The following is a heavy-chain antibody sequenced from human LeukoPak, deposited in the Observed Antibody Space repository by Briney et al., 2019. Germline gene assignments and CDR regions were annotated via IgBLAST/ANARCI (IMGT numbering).Heavy chain of an antibody. CDR3: TRVVPATGFDY. Sequence: GGSLRLSCTASGFTFGDYAMSWFRQAPGKGLEWVGFIRSKAYGGTTEYAASVKGRFTISRDDSKSIAYLQMNSLKTEDTAVYYCTRVVPATGFDYWGQGTLVTVSS. D-gene: IGHD2-2*01. CDR2: IRSKAYGGTT. CDR1: GFTFGDYA. J-gene: IGHJ4*02. V-gene: IGHV3-49*03.